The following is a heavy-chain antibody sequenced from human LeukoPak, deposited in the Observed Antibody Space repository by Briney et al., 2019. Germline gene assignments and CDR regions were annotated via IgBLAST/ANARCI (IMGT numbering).Heavy chain of an antibody. D-gene: IGHD3-10*01. CDR2: INPNSGGT. CDR1: GYTITDYY. CDR3: ARAHYLRLYFFDY. Sequence: ASVKVSCKASGYTITDYYIHWVRQAPGQGLEWMGWINPNSGGTNYAQTFEGRVTMTTDTSINTAYVEPTSLTSDDTAVYFCARAHYLRLYFFDYWGQGTLVTVSS. V-gene: IGHV1-2*02. J-gene: IGHJ4*02.